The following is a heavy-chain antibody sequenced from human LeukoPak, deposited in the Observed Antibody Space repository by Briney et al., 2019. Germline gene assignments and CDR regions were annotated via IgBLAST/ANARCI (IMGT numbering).Heavy chain of an antibody. CDR3: ARDLDY. J-gene: IGHJ4*02. V-gene: IGHV4-39*07. Sequence: SETLSPTCTVSGGSISSSSYYWGWIRQPPGKGPEWIGSIYYSGSTYYNPSLKSRVTISVDTSKNRFSLKLSSVTAADTAVYYCARDLDYWGQGTLVTVSS. CDR2: IYYSGST. CDR1: GGSISSSSYY.